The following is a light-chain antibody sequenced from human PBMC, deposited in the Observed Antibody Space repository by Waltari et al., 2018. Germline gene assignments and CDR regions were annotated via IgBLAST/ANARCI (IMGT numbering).Light chain of an antibody. Sequence: DIQLTQSPSFLSASVGDRVSITCRASQDISNYLAWYQQKLGKVPKLLIFAASTLQNGVPSMFSGSGSGTEFTLTIASLQPEDFATYYCQQVQTHSALTFGGGTRVEIK. V-gene: IGKV1-9*01. CDR2: AAS. J-gene: IGKJ4*01. CDR3: QQVQTHSALT. CDR1: QDISNY.